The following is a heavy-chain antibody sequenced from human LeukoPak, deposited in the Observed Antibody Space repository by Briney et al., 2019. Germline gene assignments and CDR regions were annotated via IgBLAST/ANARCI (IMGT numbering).Heavy chain of an antibody. D-gene: IGHD3-10*01. V-gene: IGHV1-69*04. Sequence: ASVKVSCKASGANFSSSSISWVRQAPGQGLEWMGRIIPTLDIAHYAQKFQGRVTITADKSTSTAYMELSSLRSEDTAVYFCARGGSGPLDYWGQGTLVTVSS. CDR2: IIPTLDIA. CDR1: GANFSSSS. CDR3: ARGGSGPLDY. J-gene: IGHJ4*02.